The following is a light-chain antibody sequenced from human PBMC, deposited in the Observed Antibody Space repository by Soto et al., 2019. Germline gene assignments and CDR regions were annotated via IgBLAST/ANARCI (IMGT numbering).Light chain of an antibody. CDR3: QQYESTPPT. CDR1: QRVLYSSNNKNY. V-gene: IGKV4-1*01. J-gene: IGKJ2*01. Sequence: IVMSQSPDSLAVSLGERATINCKSSQRVLYSSNNKNYLAWYQQRPGQPPNLLIYWASTRESGVPDRFSGSGSGTHFTLTITSLQAEYVAVCYCQQYESTPPTFGQGTKLEIK. CDR2: WAS.